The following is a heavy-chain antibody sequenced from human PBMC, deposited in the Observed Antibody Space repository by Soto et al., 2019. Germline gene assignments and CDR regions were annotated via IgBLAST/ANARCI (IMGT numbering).Heavy chain of an antibody. Sequence: SETLSLTCTVSGGSISSYYWSWIRQPPGKGLEWIGYIYYSGSTNYNPSLKSRVTISVDTSKNQFSLKLSSVTAADTAVYYGARVFIAAAGTFPGNFYFDYWGQGTLVTVSS. CDR3: ARVFIAAAGTFPGNFYFDY. J-gene: IGHJ4*02. CDR1: GGSISSYY. V-gene: IGHV4-59*01. CDR2: IYYSGST. D-gene: IGHD6-13*01.